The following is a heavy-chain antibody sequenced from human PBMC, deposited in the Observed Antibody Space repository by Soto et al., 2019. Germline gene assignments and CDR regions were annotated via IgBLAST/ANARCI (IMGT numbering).Heavy chain of an antibody. CDR3: AKDAYCSGGSCYGVFDP. CDR1: GFTFDDYA. J-gene: IGHJ5*02. Sequence: PGGSLRLSCAASGFTFDDYAMHWVRQAPGKGLEWVSGISWNSGSIGYADSVKGRFTISRDNAKNSLYLQMNSLRAEDTALYYCAKDAYCSGGSCYGVFDPWGQGTLVTVS. D-gene: IGHD2-15*01. V-gene: IGHV3-9*01. CDR2: ISWNSGSI.